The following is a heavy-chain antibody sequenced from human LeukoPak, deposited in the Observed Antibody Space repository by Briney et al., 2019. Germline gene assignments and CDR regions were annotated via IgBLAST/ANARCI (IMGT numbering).Heavy chain of an antibody. V-gene: IGHV3-33*08. CDR1: GFTFSSYW. CDR3: ARDLEYTIFGVVTPIYGMDV. Sequence: GGSLRLSCAASGFTFSSYWMSWVRQAPGKGLEWVAVIWYDGSNKYYADSVKGRFTISRDNSKNTLYLQMNSLRAEDTAVYYCARDLEYTIFGVVTPIYGMDVWGQGTTVTVSS. D-gene: IGHD3-3*01. J-gene: IGHJ6*02. CDR2: IWYDGSNK.